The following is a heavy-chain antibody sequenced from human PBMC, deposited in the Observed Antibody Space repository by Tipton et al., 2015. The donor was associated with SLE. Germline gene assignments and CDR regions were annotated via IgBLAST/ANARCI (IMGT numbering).Heavy chain of an antibody. J-gene: IGHJ1*01. Sequence: TLSLTCTVSDSSFRSDSYWGWIRQPPGKGLEWIGTIYHRGGTYYNPSLKSRVAMSVDTSKNRFSLKLSSVTAADTAVYYCARVYPNYGDYEYFQHWGQGTLVTVSS. D-gene: IGHD4-17*01. CDR2: IYHRGGT. CDR1: DSSFRSDSY. CDR3: ARVYPNYGDYEYFQH. V-gene: IGHV4-38-2*02.